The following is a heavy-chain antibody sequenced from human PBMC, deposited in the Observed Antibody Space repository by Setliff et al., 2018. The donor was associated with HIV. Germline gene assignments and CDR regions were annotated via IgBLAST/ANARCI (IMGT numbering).Heavy chain of an antibody. Sequence: GGSLRLSCAASGFAVSNNYMSWVRQAPGKGLEWVASISSSGSYIHYADSLKGRFTISRDNAKNSQYLLMSDLRAEDTAVYYCAAVFTGEPGRSLDYWGQGTPVTVSS. CDR2: ISSSGSYI. CDR3: AAVFTGEPGRSLDY. V-gene: IGHV3-21*01. CDR1: GFAVSNNY. D-gene: IGHD1-26*01. J-gene: IGHJ4*02.